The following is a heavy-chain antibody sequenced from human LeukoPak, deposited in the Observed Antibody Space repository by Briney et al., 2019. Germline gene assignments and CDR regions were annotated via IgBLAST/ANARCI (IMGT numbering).Heavy chain of an antibody. CDR1: GGSISSSSYY. D-gene: IGHD3-9*01. J-gene: IGHJ6*03. V-gene: IGHV4-39*07. CDR2: IYYSGST. Sequence: SETLSLTCTVSGGSISSSSYYWGWIRQPPWKGLEWIGSIYYSGSTYYNPSLKSRVTISVDTSKNQFSLKLSSVTAADTAVYYCARSLNYDILTGFYYYYMDVWGKGTTVTISS. CDR3: ARSLNYDILTGFYYYYMDV.